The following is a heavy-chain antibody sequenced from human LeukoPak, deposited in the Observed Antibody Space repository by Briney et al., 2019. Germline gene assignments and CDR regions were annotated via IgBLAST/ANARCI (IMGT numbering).Heavy chain of an antibody. CDR2: ISDSGAGT. CDR3: AKGVSSSWSNDAFDI. CDR1: GFTFSSYA. V-gene: IGHV3-23*01. Sequence: PGGSLRLSCAASGFTFSSYAMSWVRQAPGKGLEWVSAISDSGAGTYYADSVKGRFTISRDNSKNTLYLQMNGLRTEDTAVYYCAKGVSSSWSNDAFDIWGQGTMVTVSS. J-gene: IGHJ3*02. D-gene: IGHD6-13*01.